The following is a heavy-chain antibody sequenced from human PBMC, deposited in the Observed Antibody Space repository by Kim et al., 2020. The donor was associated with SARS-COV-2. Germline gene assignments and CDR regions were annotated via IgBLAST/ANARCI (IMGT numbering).Heavy chain of an antibody. D-gene: IGHD4-17*01. Sequence: SETLSLTCTVSGVSISSYYWSWIRQPPGKGLEWIGYIYYSGSTNYNPSLKSRVTISVDTSKNQFSLKLSSVTAADTAAYYCARVRVERLGDYGDYVYFDLWGRGTLVTVSS. CDR1: GVSISSYY. CDR2: IYYSGST. J-gene: IGHJ2*01. V-gene: IGHV4-59*13. CDR3: ARVRVERLGDYGDYVYFDL.